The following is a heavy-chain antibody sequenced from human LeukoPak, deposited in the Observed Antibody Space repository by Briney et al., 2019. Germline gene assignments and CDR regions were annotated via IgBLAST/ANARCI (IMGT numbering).Heavy chain of an antibody. D-gene: IGHD3-16*01. CDR1: GFTVSSDY. V-gene: IGHV3-53*01. Sequence: QSGGSLRLSCVASGFTVSSDYMSWLRQAPGKGLEWVSVIYSSGFTNYADSVKGRSTISGDNSKNTVYLEMNSLRVEDTAVYYCARETFTVPFDYWGQGTLVTVSS. J-gene: IGHJ4*02. CDR2: IYSSGFT. CDR3: ARETFTVPFDY.